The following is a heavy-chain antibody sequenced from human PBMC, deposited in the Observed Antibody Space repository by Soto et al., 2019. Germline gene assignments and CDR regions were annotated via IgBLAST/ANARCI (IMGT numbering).Heavy chain of an antibody. V-gene: IGHV4-59*01. Sequence: SETLSLTCTVSGGSISSYYWSWIRQPPGKGLEWIGYIYYSGSTNYNPSLKSRVTISVDTSKNQFSLRLSSVTAADTAVYYCARIGEQDVLLWFGESTDAFDIWGQGTMVTVSS. CDR2: IYYSGST. CDR1: GGSISSYY. CDR3: ARIGEQDVLLWFGESTDAFDI. J-gene: IGHJ3*02. D-gene: IGHD3-10*01.